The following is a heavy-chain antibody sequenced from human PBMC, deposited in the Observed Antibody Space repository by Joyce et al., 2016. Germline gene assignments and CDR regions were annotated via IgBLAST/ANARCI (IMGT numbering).Heavy chain of an antibody. CDR3: ARDITIPTSYYYTMDV. CDR2: INEADDNT. V-gene: IGHV1-3*01. D-gene: IGHD3-3*01. CDR1: GYTFMRYA. Sequence: QVQLVQSGAEVKKPGASVKVSCTASGYTFMRYALHWVRQAPGQRLEWMGWINEADDNTKYSDKFQDRVIITRDTSTNTAYMELSGLRSEDTAVYYCARDITIPTSYYYTMDVWGQGTSVTVYS. J-gene: IGHJ6*02.